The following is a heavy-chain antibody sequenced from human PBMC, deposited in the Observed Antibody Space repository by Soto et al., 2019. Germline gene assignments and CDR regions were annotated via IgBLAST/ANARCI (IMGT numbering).Heavy chain of an antibody. CDR3: ARRRTYYDFWSGSNWFDP. CDR1: GYTFTSYD. J-gene: IGHJ5*02. Sequence: ASVKVSCKASGYTFTSYDINWVRQTTGQGLEWMGWMNPNSGNTGYAQKFQGRVTMTRNTSISTAYMELSSLRSEDTAVYYCARRRTYYDFWSGSNWFDPWGQGTMVTVYS. V-gene: IGHV1-8*01. D-gene: IGHD3-3*01. CDR2: MNPNSGNT.